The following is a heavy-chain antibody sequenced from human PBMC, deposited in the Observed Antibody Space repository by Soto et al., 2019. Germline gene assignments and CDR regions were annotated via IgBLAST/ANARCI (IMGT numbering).Heavy chain of an antibody. V-gene: IGHV4-39*01. CDR2: IYYSGST. D-gene: IGHD3-3*01. J-gene: IGHJ4*02. CDR3: ARQGGGYDFWSGYYCDY. CDR1: GGSISSSSYY. Sequence: SETLSLTCTVSGGSISSSSYYWGWIRQPPGKGLEWIGSIYYSGSTYYNPSLKSRVTISVDTSKNQFSLKLSSVTATDTAVYYCARQGGGYDFWSGYYCDYWGQGTLVTVSS.